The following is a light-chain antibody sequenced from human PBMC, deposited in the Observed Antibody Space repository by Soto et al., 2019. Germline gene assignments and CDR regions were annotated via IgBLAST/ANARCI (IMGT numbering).Light chain of an antibody. CDR3: QQYYSNPVT. J-gene: IGKJ4*01. V-gene: IGKV4-1*01. CDR1: QSVLYSSNNKNY. Sequence: DIVMTQSPESLAVSLGERATINCRSSQSVLYSSNNKNYLAWYHQRPGQPPNLLIYWASTRESGVPDRFSGSGAGKVFTLTISNLQAEDGGIYYCQQYYSNPVTFGGGTKVDI. CDR2: WAS.